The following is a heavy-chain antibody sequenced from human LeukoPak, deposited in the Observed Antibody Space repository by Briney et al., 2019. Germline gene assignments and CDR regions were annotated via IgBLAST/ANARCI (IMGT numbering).Heavy chain of an antibody. V-gene: IGHV4-59*01. D-gene: IGHD1-26*01. J-gene: IGHJ4*02. CDR1: GGSISNYY. CDR3: ARGGGFGSPPGF. Sequence: SETLSLTCTVSGGSISNYYWSWIRQSPEKGLEWIGYIYHSGSANYNPSLTSRVTISVDTSKNQFSLKLASVTAADKAVYYCARGGGFGSPPGFWGQGTLVTVSS. CDR2: IYHSGSA.